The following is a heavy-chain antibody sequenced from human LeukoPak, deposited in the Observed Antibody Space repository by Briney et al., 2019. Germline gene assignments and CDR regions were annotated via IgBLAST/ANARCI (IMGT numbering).Heavy chain of an antibody. CDR3: ATIRRGSIYGYFDF. V-gene: IGHV4-59*11. Sequence: PSETLSLTCTVSGASMSTHYWSWLRQPPGKGLEWIGYLLDSWRTKDNPSLQSRVTLSADTSKNQFSLRLTSVTAADTAVYYCATIRRGSIYGYFDFWGQGTLVTVSS. J-gene: IGHJ4*02. CDR2: LLDSWRT. D-gene: IGHD5-18*01. CDR1: GASMSTHY.